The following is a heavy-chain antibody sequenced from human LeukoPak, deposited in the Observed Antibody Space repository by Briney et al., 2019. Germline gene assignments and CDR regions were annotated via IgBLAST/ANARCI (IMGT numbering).Heavy chain of an antibody. J-gene: IGHJ1*01. CDR1: GGSISSGSYY. V-gene: IGHV4-61*02. CDR2: IYTSGST. CDR3: ASFSVLPPNYYDSSGYHQH. Sequence: SQTLSLTCTVSGGSISSGSYYWSWIRQPAGKGLEWIGRIYTSGSTNYNPSLKSRVTISVDTSKNQFSLKLSSVTAADTAVYYCASFSVLPPNYYDSSGYHQHWGQGTLVTVSS. D-gene: IGHD3-22*01.